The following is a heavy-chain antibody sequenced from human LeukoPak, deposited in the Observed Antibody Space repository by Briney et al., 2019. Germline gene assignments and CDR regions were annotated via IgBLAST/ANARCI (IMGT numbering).Heavy chain of an antibody. Sequence: GGSLRLSCAASGFTVSSNYMSWVRQAPGKVLEWVSVIYSGGSTYYADSVKGRFTISRDNSKNTLYLQMNSLRAEDTAVYYCARDKSGSSSYFDYWGQGTLVTVSS. J-gene: IGHJ4*02. CDR1: GFTVSSNY. V-gene: IGHV3-66*02. CDR2: IYSGGST. CDR3: ARDKSGSSSYFDY. D-gene: IGHD1-26*01.